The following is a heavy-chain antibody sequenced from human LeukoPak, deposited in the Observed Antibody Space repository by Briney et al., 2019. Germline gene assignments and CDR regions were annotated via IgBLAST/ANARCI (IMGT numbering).Heavy chain of an antibody. V-gene: IGHV5-51*01. Sequence: GESLKISCKGSGYTFTDYWIGWVRQMPGKGLEWMGFIYPYDSDTRYSPTFQGQVTISADTSINTAYLQWSSLKASDTAMYYCARRRTSTTSSDYWGRGTLVTVSS. CDR1: GYTFTDYW. CDR3: ARRRTSTTSSDY. D-gene: IGHD1-1*01. J-gene: IGHJ4*02. CDR2: IYPYDSDT.